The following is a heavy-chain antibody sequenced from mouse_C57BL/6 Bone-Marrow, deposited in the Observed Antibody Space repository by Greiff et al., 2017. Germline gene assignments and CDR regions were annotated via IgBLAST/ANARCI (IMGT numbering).Heavy chain of an antibody. V-gene: IGHV5-4*01. CDR2: ISDGGSYT. CDR3: AKFYGPGAMDY. D-gene: IGHD1-1*02. J-gene: IGHJ4*01. Sequence: EVQLVESGGGLVKPGGSLKLSCAASGFTFSSYAMSWVRQTPEKRLEWVATISDGGSYTYYPDNVKGRFTISRDNAKNNLYLQMSHLKSEDTAMYYCAKFYGPGAMDYWGQGTSVTVSS. CDR1: GFTFSSYA.